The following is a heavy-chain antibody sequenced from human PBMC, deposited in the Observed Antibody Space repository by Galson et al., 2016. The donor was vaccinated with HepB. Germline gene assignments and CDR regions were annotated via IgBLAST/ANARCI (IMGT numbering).Heavy chain of an antibody. CDR1: GFTFSSYW. CDR3: ARVAWVQSAFDI. Sequence: SLRLSCAASGFTFSSYWMSWVRQAPGKGLEWVANLNHGGNEKSYVDSVKGRFTISRDNAKKSLYLQMNTLRAEDTAAYYCARVAWVQSAFDIWGQGTMVTVSS. V-gene: IGHV3-7*04. D-gene: IGHD3-16*01. J-gene: IGHJ3*02. CDR2: LNHGGNEK.